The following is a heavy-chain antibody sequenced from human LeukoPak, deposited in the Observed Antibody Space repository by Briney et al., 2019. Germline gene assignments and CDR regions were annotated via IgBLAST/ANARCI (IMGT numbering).Heavy chain of an antibody. CDR2: IIPIFGTA. CDR1: GGTFSSYA. J-gene: IGHJ4*02. D-gene: IGHD3-22*01. Sequence: SVKVSCEASGGTFSSYAISWVRQAPGQGLEWMGGIIPIFGTANYAQKFQGRVTITADESTSTAYLELSSLRSEDTAVYYCARDRRPYDSSGYYYFDYWGQGTLVTVSS. V-gene: IGHV1-69*01. CDR3: ARDRRPYDSSGYYYFDY.